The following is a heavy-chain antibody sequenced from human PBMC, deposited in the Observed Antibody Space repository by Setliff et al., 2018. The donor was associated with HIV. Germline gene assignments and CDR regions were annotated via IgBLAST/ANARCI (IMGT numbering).Heavy chain of an antibody. V-gene: IGHV3-21*01. D-gene: IGHD1-1*01. Sequence: PGGSLRLSCAGSGFTFNNFWMAWVRQAPGKGLEWVSSISSSSTYIDYADSVKGRFTISRDNAKNSLYLQMNSLRAEDTAVYYCAKDGLAGYFESWGLGTLVTVSS. J-gene: IGHJ4*02. CDR1: GFTFNNFW. CDR2: ISSSSTYI. CDR3: AKDGLAGYFES.